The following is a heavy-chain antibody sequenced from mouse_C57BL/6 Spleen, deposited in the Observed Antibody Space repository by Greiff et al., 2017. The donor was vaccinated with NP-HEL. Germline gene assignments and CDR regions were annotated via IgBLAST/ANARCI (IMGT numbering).Heavy chain of an antibody. V-gene: IGHV14-2*01. CDR1: GFNIKDYY. CDR2: IDPEDGET. D-gene: IGHD1-1*01. Sequence: VQLQQSGAELVKPGASVKLSCTASGFNIKDYYMHWVKQRTEQGLEWIGRIDPEDGETKYAPKFQGKATITADKSSNTAYLQLSSLTSEYTAVYYCARRTTVVATDFDVWGTGTTVTVSS. CDR3: ARRTTVVATDFDV. J-gene: IGHJ1*03.